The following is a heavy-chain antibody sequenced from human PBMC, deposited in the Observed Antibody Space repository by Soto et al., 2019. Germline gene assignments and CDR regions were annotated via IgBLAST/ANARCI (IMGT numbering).Heavy chain of an antibody. D-gene: IGHD2-8*02. J-gene: IGHJ6*02. Sequence: VKVSCKSSDNTFTHYGINWVRQAPGQGLEWMGWISGYNGNTKYAQKFQDRVTMTADTSTRTAFMEVRSLTSDDTGVYFCAATGGNYFGLDVWGQGTTVTVS. V-gene: IGHV1-18*01. CDR2: ISGYNGNT. CDR3: AATGGNYFGLDV. CDR1: DNTFTHYG.